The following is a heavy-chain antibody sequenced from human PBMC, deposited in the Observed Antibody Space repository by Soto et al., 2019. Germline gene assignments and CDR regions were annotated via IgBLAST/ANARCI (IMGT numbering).Heavy chain of an antibody. J-gene: IGHJ4*02. CDR3: ARDFKAPKDAWAFDY. Sequence: SETLSLTCAVSGASISSSDWWNWVRQPPGKGLEWIGEIYHSGTTIYNPSLKNRVTISIDESKNHFSLNLTSVTAADTAIYYCARDFKAPKDAWAFDYWGQGTPVTVSS. V-gene: IGHV4-4*02. CDR2: IYHSGTT. D-gene: IGHD3-16*01. CDR1: GASISSSDW.